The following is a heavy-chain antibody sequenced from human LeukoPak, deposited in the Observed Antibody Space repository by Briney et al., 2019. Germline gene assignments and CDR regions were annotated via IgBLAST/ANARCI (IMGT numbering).Heavy chain of an antibody. Sequence: GGSLRLSCAASGFTFSSYAMHWVRQAPGKGLERVAVISYDGSNKYYADSVKGRFTISRDNSKNTLYLQMNSLRAEDTAVYYCAKTKGYSYGYYFDYWGQGTLVTVSS. D-gene: IGHD5-18*01. CDR3: AKTKGYSYGYYFDY. J-gene: IGHJ4*02. V-gene: IGHV3-30-3*02. CDR1: GFTFSSYA. CDR2: ISYDGSNK.